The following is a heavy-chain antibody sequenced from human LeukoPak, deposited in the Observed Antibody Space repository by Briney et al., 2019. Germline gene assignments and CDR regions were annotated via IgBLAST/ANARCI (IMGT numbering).Heavy chain of an antibody. CDR1: SGSISSSSYY. Sequence: SETLSLTCTVSSGSISSSSYYWGWIRQPPGKGLEWIGSIYYSGSTYYNPSLKSRVTISVDTSKNQFSLKLSSVTAADTAVYYCARDLSIAAAGRENNWFDPWGQGTLVTVSS. J-gene: IGHJ5*02. V-gene: IGHV4-39*07. CDR3: ARDLSIAAAGRENNWFDP. CDR2: IYYSGST. D-gene: IGHD6-13*01.